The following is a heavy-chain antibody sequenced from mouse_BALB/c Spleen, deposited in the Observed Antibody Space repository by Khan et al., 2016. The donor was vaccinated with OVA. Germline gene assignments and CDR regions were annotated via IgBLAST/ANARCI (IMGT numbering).Heavy chain of an antibody. CDR3: ARDRMDY. V-gene: IGHV1-4*01. J-gene: IGHJ2*01. Sequence: QVQLKESGAELATPGASVKMSCKASGYTFTSYWMHWINQRPGQGLEWIGDINPTSGSTDYNQKFKDKATFTADNYSSTAYMQLSTLTSDDSAVYYCARDRMDYWGQGTALTVSS. CDR1: GYTFTSYW. CDR2: INPTSGST.